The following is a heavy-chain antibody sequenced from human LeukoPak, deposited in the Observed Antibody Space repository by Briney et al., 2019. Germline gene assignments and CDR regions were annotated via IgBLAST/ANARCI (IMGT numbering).Heavy chain of an antibody. CDR2: ISGYNGNT. J-gene: IGHJ4*02. CDR3: ARDRTMVRGVPSGY. V-gene: IGHV1-18*01. CDR1: GYTFTTYN. Sequence: EASVKVSCKASGYTFTTYNINWVRQAPGQGLEWMGWISGYNGNTNYAQKLQGRVTMTTDTSTSTAYMELRSLRSDDTAVYYCARDRTMVRGVPSGYWGQGTLVTVSS. D-gene: IGHD3-10*01.